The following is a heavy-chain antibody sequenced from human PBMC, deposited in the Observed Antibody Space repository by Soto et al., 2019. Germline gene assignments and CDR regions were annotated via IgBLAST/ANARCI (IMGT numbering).Heavy chain of an antibody. J-gene: IGHJ3*02. CDR1: GGTFSSYA. CDR3: ARGGPYYDSSRYYSNDAFDI. D-gene: IGHD3-22*01. Sequence: SVKVSCKASGGTFSSYAISWVRQAPGQGLEWMGGIIPIFGTANYAQKFQGRVTITADKSTSTAYMELSSLRSEDTAVYYCARGGPYYDSSRYYSNDAFDIWGQGPMVTVSS. V-gene: IGHV1-69*06. CDR2: IIPIFGTA.